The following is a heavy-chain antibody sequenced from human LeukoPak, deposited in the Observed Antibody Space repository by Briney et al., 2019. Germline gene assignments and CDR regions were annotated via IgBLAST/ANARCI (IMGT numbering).Heavy chain of an antibody. D-gene: IGHD2-15*01. CDR2: PEDGET. J-gene: IGHJ3*02. V-gene: IGHV1-24*01. CDR3: ATAVSVVAAKDNDAFDI. Sequence: PEDGETIYAQKFQGRVTMTEDTSTDTAHMELSSLRSEDTAVYYCATAVSVVAAKDNDAFDIWGQGTMVTVSS.